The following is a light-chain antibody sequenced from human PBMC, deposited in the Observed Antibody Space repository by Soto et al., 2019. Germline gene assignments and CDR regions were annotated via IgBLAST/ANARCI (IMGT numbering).Light chain of an antibody. V-gene: IGKV1-39*01. Sequence: DIQMTQSPSSLSASVGDRVTITCRASQGVSAYLLWYQQRQGRAPTLLIYAASNLLSGVPSRFSGSGSETNFTLTISSLQPEDSASYYGQQSYGTHHTFGQGTKLETK. J-gene: IGKJ2*01. CDR3: QQSYGTHHT. CDR2: AAS. CDR1: QGVSAY.